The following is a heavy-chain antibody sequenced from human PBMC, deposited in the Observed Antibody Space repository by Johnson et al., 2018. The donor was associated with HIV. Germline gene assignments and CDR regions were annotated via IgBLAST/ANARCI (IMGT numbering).Heavy chain of an antibody. V-gene: IGHV3-74*01. Sequence: VQLVESGGGLVQPGGSLRLSCSVSGFTFSSYWMHWVRQAPGKGLVWVSRINSDGSSTNYADSVKGRFTISRDNAENTLYLQMNSLRAEDTAVYYCARDSSNSFRFEMYAFDIWGQGTMVTVSS. D-gene: IGHD6-6*01. J-gene: IGHJ3*02. CDR1: GFTFSSYW. CDR3: ARDSSNSFRFEMYAFDI. CDR2: INSDGSST.